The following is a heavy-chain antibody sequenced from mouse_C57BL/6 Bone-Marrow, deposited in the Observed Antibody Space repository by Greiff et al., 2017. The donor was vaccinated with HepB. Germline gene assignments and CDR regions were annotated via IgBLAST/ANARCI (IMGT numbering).Heavy chain of an antibody. Sequence: QVQLKQPGAELVRPGSSVKLSCKASGYTFTSYWMHWVKQRPIQGLEWIGNIDPSDSETHYNQKFKDKATLTVDKSSSTAYMQLSSLTSEDSAVYYCATGSPYAMGYWGQGTSVTVSS. J-gene: IGHJ4*01. CDR2: IDPSDSET. V-gene: IGHV1-52*01. CDR3: ATGSPYAMGY. D-gene: IGHD4-1*01. CDR1: GYTFTSYW.